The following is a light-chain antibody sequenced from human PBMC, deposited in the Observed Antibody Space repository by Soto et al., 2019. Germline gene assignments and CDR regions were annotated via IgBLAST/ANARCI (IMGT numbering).Light chain of an antibody. CDR3: QQANSFPYT. J-gene: IGKJ2*01. CDR2: GAS. Sequence: DIQMTQSPSSVSASVGDRVTITCRASQAINSWLAWYQQKPGKAPKLLIYGASNLQSGVPSRFSGSESGTDFTLAISSLQPEDFATYYCQQANSFPYTFGQGTKLEIK. CDR1: QAINSW. V-gene: IGKV1D-12*01.